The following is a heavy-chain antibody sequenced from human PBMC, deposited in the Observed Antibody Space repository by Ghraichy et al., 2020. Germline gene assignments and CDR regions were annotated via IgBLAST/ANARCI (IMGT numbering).Heavy chain of an antibody. Sequence: ASVKVSCKASGYTFTDYYFHWVRQAPGQGPEWMGWISPKRGGSRYVQKFQGRVTMTRDTSISTAYMELSSLRSDDTAVYYCARDIEIAYYSASGTHDAFDVWGQVTIVTVSS. CDR1: GYTFTDYY. D-gene: IGHD3-10*01. V-gene: IGHV1-2*02. J-gene: IGHJ3*01. CDR3: ARDIEIAYYSASGTHDAFDV. CDR2: ISPKRGGS.